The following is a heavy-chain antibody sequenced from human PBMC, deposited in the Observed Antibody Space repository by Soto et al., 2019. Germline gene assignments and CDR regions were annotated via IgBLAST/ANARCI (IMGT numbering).Heavy chain of an antibody. V-gene: IGHV4-30-2*01. D-gene: IGHD3-22*01. J-gene: IGHJ3*02. Sequence: SETLSLTXAVSGGSLSSSAYSWSWIRQPPGKGLEWIGFIYQSGSTYYNPSLKSRVTMSLDRPKNQFSLKLSSVTAADTAVYYCARELLFYDSDGFSWDDAFDIWGQGTMVTVS. CDR1: GGSLSSSAYS. CDR2: IYQSGST. CDR3: ARELLFYDSDGFSWDDAFDI.